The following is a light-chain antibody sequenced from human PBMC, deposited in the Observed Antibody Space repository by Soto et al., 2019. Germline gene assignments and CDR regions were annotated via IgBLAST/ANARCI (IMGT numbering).Light chain of an antibody. V-gene: IGKV3-15*01. J-gene: IGKJ1*01. CDR2: GAS. CDR3: QPYNNWPQT. CDR1: QSVSSN. Sequence: EIVMTQSPATLSVSPGERATLSCRASQSVSSNLAWYQQKPGQAPRLLIYGASTRATGIPARFSGSGSGTEFTLTISSLQSEDFAVYYCQPYNNWPQTFGQGTKV.